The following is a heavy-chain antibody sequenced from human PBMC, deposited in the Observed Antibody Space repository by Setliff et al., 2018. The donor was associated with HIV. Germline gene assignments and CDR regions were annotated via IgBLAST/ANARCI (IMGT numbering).Heavy chain of an antibody. CDR2: IYPGDSDT. D-gene: IGHD3-10*01. J-gene: IGHJ3*01. V-gene: IGHV5-51*01. CDR1: GYSFTSNW. Sequence: PGESLKISCKTSGYSFTSNWIGWVRQTPGKGMEWMAIIYPGDSDTTYNPSFQGKVTISVDKSITSAFLQLRRVKVSDTGLYFCARSRVGSSDAFDVWGQGTLVTVSS. CDR3: ARSRVGSSDAFDV.